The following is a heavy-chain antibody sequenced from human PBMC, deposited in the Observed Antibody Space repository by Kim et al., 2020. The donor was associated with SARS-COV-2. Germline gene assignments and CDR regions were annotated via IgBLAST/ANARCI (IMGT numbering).Heavy chain of an antibody. V-gene: IGHV1-69*01. Sequence: YALKFQGRVTITAGESTSAAYMELSSLRSEDTAVYYCAKGYSCYDYGFDYWGQGTLVTVSS. D-gene: IGHD5-12*01. CDR3: AKGYSCYDYGFDY. J-gene: IGHJ4*02.